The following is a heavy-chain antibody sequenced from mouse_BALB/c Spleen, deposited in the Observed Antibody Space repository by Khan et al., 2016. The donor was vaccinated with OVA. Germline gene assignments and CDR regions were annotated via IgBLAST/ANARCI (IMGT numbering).Heavy chain of an antibody. CDR2: IWSGGST. Sequence: QVQLKESGPGLVQPSQNLSITCTVSGFSLTSYGVHWVRQSPGKGLEWLGVIWSGGSTDYNAAFISRLSISKDNSKSQVFFKMNSLQANDTAIYYCARNYDYDEVLVYWGQGTLVTVSA. CDR1: GFSLTSYG. J-gene: IGHJ3*01. V-gene: IGHV2-2*02. D-gene: IGHD2-4*01. CDR3: ARNYDYDEVLVY.